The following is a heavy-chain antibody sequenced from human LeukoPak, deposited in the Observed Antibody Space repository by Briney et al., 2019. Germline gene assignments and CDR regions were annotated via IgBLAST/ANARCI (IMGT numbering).Heavy chain of an antibody. V-gene: IGHV4-34*01. Sequence: ASETLSLTCAVYGGSFSGYYWSWIRQPPGKGLEWIGEINHSGSTNYNPSLKSRVTISVGTSKNQFSLKLSSVTAADTAVYYCARGRITMVRGVIETYYFDYWGQGTLVTVSS. CDR3: ARGRITMVRGVIETYYFDY. D-gene: IGHD3-10*01. J-gene: IGHJ4*02. CDR2: INHSGST. CDR1: GGSFSGYY.